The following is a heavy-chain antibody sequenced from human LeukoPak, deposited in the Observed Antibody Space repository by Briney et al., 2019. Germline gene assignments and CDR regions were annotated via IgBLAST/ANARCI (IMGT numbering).Heavy chain of an antibody. J-gene: IGHJ4*02. CDR1: GGSISSGGYY. CDR3: ATLPRGGYDGKVY. V-gene: IGHV4-31*03. Sequence: SETLSLTCTVSGGSISSGGYYWSWLRQHPGKGLEWIGYIYYSGSTYYNPSLESRVTISVDTSKNQFSLKLSSVTAADTAVYYCATLPRGGYDGKVYWGQGTLVTVSS. D-gene: IGHD5-12*01. CDR2: IYYSGST.